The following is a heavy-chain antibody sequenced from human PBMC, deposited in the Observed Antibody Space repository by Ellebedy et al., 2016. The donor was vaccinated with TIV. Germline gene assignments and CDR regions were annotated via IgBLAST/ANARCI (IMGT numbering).Heavy chain of an antibody. CDR3: AKDHEQLLVPNWFDP. CDR1: GFTFSNYA. CDR2: ISGNGRST. J-gene: IGHJ5*02. D-gene: IGHD1-26*01. V-gene: IGHV3-23*01. Sequence: GGSLRLSXAASGFTFSNYAMTWVRQTPGKGLEWVSGISGNGRSTYYAGSVRGRFTISRDNSKNTLHLQMNSLRVDDTAVDYCAKDHEQLLVPNWFDPWGQGTLVTVSS.